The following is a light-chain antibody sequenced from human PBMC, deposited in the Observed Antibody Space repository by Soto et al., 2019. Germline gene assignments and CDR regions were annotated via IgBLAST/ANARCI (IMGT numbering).Light chain of an antibody. CDR1: KSVGTN. Sequence: EIVLTQSPGTLSLSPGERATLSCRASKSVGTNLAWYQQKPGQAPRLLIYDASKRATDIPPRFSGGGSGTDFTLTISSLEPEDFAVYYCQQYGSSGTFGQGTKVDIK. CDR2: DAS. CDR3: QQYGSSGT. V-gene: IGKV3-20*01. J-gene: IGKJ1*01.